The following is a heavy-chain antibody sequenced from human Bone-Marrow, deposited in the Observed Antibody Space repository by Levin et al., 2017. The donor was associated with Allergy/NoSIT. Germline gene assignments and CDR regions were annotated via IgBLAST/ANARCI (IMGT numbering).Heavy chain of an antibody. V-gene: IGHV4-34*01. CDR2: INHSGGT. Sequence: SETLSLTCGVYGGSFSDYSWSWIRQPPGQGLEWIGGINHSGGTNYDSSLKSRVTITVDTSKNQFSLKLSSVTAADTAVYFCATIRYHYYASGPAPRYAFDIWGQGTMVTVYS. CDR3: ATIRYHYYASGPAPRYAFDI. D-gene: IGHD3-10*01. J-gene: IGHJ3*02. CDR1: GGSFSDYS.